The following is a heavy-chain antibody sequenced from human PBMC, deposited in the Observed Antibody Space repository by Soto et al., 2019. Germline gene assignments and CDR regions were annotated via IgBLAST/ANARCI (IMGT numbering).Heavy chain of an antibody. D-gene: IGHD3-10*01. CDR1: GGTLSDHG. CDR3: ARGVYGSGNYYTGPSAFDI. Sequence: QVQLEQSGAEVKKPGSSVKISCKASGGTLSDHGVSWLRQAPGQGLEWVGGTIPVFNTAKYAPKFQGRVTIAADNSTNIAYMELGSLRSADTAFYYCARGVYGSGNYYTGPSAFDIWGQGTLVIVSS. CDR2: TIPVFNTA. V-gene: IGHV1-69*06. J-gene: IGHJ3*02.